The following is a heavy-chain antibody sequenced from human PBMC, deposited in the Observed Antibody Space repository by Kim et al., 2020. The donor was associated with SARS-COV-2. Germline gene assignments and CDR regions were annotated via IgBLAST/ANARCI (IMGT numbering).Heavy chain of an antibody. V-gene: IGHV4-59*08. D-gene: IGHD1-26*01. CDR2: IYYSGTT. CDR1: GDSMRNYY. CDR3: VRLIGGSGLRFDP. J-gene: IGHJ5*02. Sequence: SETLSLTCTVSGDSMRNYYWSWIRQPPGKGLEWIAYIYYSGTTNYNPSLKSRVTISVHTSRNQFSLKLNSVTAADTAVYYCVRLIGGSGLRFDPWGQGTLVTVSS.